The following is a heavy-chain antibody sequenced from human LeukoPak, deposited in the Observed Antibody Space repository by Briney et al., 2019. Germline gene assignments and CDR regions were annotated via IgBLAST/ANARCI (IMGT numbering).Heavy chain of an antibody. Sequence: SETLSLTCTVSGGSISSYYWSWIRQPPGKGLEWIGYIYYSGSTNYNPSLKSRVTISVDTSKNQFSLKLSSVTAADTAVYYCARDGYNSLGYWGQGTLVTVSS. V-gene: IGHV4-59*01. CDR2: IYYSGST. D-gene: IGHD5-24*01. CDR3: ARDGYNSLGY. J-gene: IGHJ4*02. CDR1: GGSISSYY.